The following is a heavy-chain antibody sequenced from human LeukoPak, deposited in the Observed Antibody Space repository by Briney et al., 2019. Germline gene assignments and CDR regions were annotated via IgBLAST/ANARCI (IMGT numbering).Heavy chain of an antibody. V-gene: IGHV3-11*01. Sequence: GGSLRLSCAGSGFIFSDFYMSWIRQAPGKGLEWVSLIYSSSDYIYYADSVKGRFTISRDNAKNSLYLQMNSLRAEDTALYHCTRNNAMDVWGQGTTVIVSS. CDR3: TRNNAMDV. J-gene: IGHJ6*02. D-gene: IGHD2-8*01. CDR2: IYSSSDYI. CDR1: GFIFSDFY.